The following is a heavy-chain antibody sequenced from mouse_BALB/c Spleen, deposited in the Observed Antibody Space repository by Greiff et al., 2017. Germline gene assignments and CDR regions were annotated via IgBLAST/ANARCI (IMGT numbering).Heavy chain of an antibody. J-gene: IGHJ2*01. CDR2: ILPGSGST. Sequence: QVQLQQSGAELMKPGASVKISCKATGYTFSSYWIEWVKQRPGHGLEWIGEILPGSGSTNYNEKFKGKATFTADTSSNTAHMQLSSLTSEDSAVYYCANYYGSSAYFDYWGQGTTLTVSS. D-gene: IGHD1-1*01. CDR1: GYTFSSYW. V-gene: IGHV1-9*01. CDR3: ANYYGSSAYFDY.